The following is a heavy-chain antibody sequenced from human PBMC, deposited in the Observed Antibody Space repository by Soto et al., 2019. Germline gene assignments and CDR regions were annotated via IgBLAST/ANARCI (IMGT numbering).Heavy chain of an antibody. CDR3: ATWHEREHAFDV. J-gene: IGHJ3*01. CDR1: GLTISDKKY. V-gene: IGHV3-53*01. D-gene: IGHD1-1*01. Sequence: DVQLVESGGGLIQPGESLRLSCAAFGLTISDKKYVAWVRQAPGKGLEWVSALYDVDGSFYADSVTGRFTTSSDSSKTTVYLQMKDLRPDDTAVYYCATWHEREHAFDVWGQGTTVTISS. CDR2: LYDVDGS.